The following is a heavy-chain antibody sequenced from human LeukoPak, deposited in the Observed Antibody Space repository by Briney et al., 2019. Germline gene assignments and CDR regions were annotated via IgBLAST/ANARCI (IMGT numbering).Heavy chain of an antibody. CDR2: IWSDGNNK. CDR3: AKDPGASVPGFYMDV. J-gene: IGHJ6*03. D-gene: IGHD2-8*02. Sequence: GGSLRLSCVASGFSFRNYGMHWVRQATGKALEWVSFIWSDGNNKKYGDSVKGRFTISRDNSNNMLYLQMDSLRPEDTGVYYCAKDPGASVPGFYMDVWGKGTTVIVSS. V-gene: IGHV3-30*02. CDR1: GFSFRNYG.